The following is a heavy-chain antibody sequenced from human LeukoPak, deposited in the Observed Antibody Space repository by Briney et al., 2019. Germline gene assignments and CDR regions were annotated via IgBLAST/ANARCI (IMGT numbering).Heavy chain of an antibody. D-gene: IGHD3-10*01. J-gene: IGHJ2*01. CDR3: ARDSYYGSGSSNWYFDL. CDR1: GFTFSTYS. CDR2: ISSSSSTI. Sequence: QPGGSLRLSCAASGFTFSTYSMNWVRQAPGKGLEWVSYISSSSSTIYYADSVKGRFTISRDNAKNSLYLQMNSLRAEDMAVYYCARDSYYGSGSSNWYFDLWGRGTLVTVSS. V-gene: IGHV3-48*04.